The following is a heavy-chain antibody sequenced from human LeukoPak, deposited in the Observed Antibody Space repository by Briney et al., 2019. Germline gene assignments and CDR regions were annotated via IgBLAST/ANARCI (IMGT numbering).Heavy chain of an antibody. V-gene: IGHV4-4*07. CDR1: GGSISSYY. Sequence: SETLSLTCTVSGGSISSYYWSWIRQPAGKGLEWIGRIYTSGSTNYNPSLKSRVTISVDTSKNQFSLKLSSVTAADTAVYYCARGPLAHDAFDIWGQGTMVTVSS. CDR2: IYTSGST. CDR3: ARGPLAHDAFDI. J-gene: IGHJ3*02.